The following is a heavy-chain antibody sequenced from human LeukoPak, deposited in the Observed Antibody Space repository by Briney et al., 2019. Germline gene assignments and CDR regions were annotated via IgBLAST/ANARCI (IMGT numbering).Heavy chain of an antibody. V-gene: IGHV2-70*11. Sequence: SGPTLVNPTQTLTMTCTFYGFSLSTSGMCVSWIRQPPGKALEWLARIDWDDDKYYITSLKTRLTISKDTSKIQVVLTMTNMDPVDTATYYCARHSSSSPYYFDYWGQGTLVTVSS. CDR2: IDWDDDK. J-gene: IGHJ4*02. CDR1: GFSLSTSGMC. CDR3: ARHSSSSPYYFDY. D-gene: IGHD6-6*01.